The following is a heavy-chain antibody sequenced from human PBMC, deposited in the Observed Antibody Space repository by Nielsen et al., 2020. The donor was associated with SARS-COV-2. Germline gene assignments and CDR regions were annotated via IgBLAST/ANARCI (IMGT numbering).Heavy chain of an antibody. CDR2: IDPSDSYT. J-gene: IGHJ4*02. CDR3: ARHMLTTGVAGSFDF. D-gene: IGHD6-19*01. Sequence: GESLKISCKGSGYSFSNYWISWVRQMLGKGLEWMGRIDPSDSYTAYSPSFQGHVTMSTERAISTAYLQWSSLKASDTAMYYCARHMLTTGVAGSFDFWGQGTLVTVSS. V-gene: IGHV5-10-1*01. CDR1: GYSFSNYW.